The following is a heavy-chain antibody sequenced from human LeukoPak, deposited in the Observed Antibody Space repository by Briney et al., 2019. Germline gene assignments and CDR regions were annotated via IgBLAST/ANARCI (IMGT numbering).Heavy chain of an antibody. Sequence: PGGSLRLSCAASGFTFSSYWMHWVRQAPGKGLVWVSRIKSDGSINYADSVKGRFTISRDNAKNPVSLQMNSLRAEDTGVYYCARAPCQIGGYYPEYFRQWGPGTLVTVSS. J-gene: IGHJ1*01. D-gene: IGHD3-22*01. CDR3: ARAPCQIGGYYPEYFRQ. CDR1: GFTFSSYW. V-gene: IGHV3-74*01. CDR2: IKSDGSI.